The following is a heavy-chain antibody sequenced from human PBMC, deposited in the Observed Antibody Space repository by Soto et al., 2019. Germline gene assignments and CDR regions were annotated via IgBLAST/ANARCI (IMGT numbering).Heavy chain of an antibody. CDR2: INTDGSST. V-gene: IGHV3-74*01. CDR1: GLTFSSYW. D-gene: IGHD1-26*01. Sequence: EVQLVESGGGLVQPGGSLRLSCAASGLTFSSYWMHWVRQAPGKGLVWVSRINTDGSSTTYAESVKGRFTISRDNTKNTLYLQMNSLKVEDTAVNYCARASGSNIHFDYWGQGTLVTVSS. J-gene: IGHJ4*02. CDR3: ARASGSNIHFDY.